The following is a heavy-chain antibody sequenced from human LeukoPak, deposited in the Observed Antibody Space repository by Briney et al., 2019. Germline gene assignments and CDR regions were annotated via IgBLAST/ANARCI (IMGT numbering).Heavy chain of an antibody. J-gene: IGHJ4*02. D-gene: IGHD3-22*01. CDR1: GGSFSGYY. CDR3: ARGGYFDSSGYPNPLGS. CDR2: INHSGTS. V-gene: IGHV4-34*01. Sequence: SETLSLTCAVYGGSFSGYYWTWIRQSPGKGPEWIGEINHSGTSNYNASLKRRVIMSVDTAKNQFSRRLNSVSAADTAVYYCARGGYFDSSGYPNPLGSWGQGTLVTVSA.